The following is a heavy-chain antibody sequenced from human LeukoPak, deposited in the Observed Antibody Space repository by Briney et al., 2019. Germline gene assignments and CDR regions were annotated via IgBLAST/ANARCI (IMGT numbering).Heavy chain of an antibody. CDR3: ARGKPDI. CDR1: GGSISSSSYY. CDR2: INHSGST. Sequence: SETLSLTCTVSGGSISSSSYYWSWIRQPPGKGLEWIGEINHSGSTNYNPSLKSRVTISVDTSKNQFSLKLSSVTAADTAVYYCARGKPDIWGQGTMVTVSS. V-gene: IGHV4-39*07. J-gene: IGHJ3*02.